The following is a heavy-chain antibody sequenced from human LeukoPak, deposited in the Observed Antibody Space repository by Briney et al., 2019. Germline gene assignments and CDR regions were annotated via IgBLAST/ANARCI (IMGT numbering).Heavy chain of an antibody. CDR2: IYSSGNT. Sequence: SETLSLTCTVSGGSISNYYWNWIRQPPGKGLEWIGYIYSSGNTNYNPSLKSRVTISVDTSKNQFSLKLTSVTAADTAVYYCARGGGGLGFTTGWYFDCWGQGTLVTVSS. D-gene: IGHD6-19*01. V-gene: IGHV4-59*01. J-gene: IGHJ4*02. CDR3: ARGGGGLGFTTGWYFDC. CDR1: GGSISNYY.